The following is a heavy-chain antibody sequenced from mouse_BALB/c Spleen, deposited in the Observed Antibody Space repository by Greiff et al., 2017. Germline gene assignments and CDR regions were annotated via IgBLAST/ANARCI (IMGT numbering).Heavy chain of an antibody. CDR1: GDSITSGY. CDR2: ISYSGST. J-gene: IGHJ3*01. Sequence: EVQRVESGPGLVKPSQSLSLTCSVTGDSITSGYWNWIRKFPGNKLEYMGYISYSGSTYYNPSLKSRISITRDTSKNQYYLQLNSVTTEDTATYYCARWIYYDYEGFAYWGQGALVTVSA. CDR3: ARWIYYDYEGFAY. V-gene: IGHV3-8*02. D-gene: IGHD2-4*01.